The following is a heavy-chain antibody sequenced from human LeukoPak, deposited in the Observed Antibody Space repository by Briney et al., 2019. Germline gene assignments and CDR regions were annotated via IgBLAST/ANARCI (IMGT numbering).Heavy chain of an antibody. CDR1: GYNFSNYG. Sequence: GESLKISCKGSGYNFSNYGIGWVRQMPGKGPEWMGLIDPGDSHAIYSPSFQGQVTISADKSISAAYLQWSSLKASDTAMYYCARHGVGAGLAAAYIWGQGTLLTVSS. J-gene: IGHJ4*02. CDR2: IDPGDSHA. CDR3: ARHGVGAGLAAAYI. D-gene: IGHD6-13*01. V-gene: IGHV5-51*01.